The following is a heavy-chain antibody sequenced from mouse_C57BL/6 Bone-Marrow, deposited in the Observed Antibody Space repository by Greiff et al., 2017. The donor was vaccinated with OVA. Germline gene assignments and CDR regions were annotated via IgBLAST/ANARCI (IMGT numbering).Heavy chain of an antibody. CDR2: IYPGSGST. J-gene: IGHJ2*01. Sequence: QVQLQQPGAELVKPGASVKMSCKASGYTFTSYWITWVKQRPGQGLEWIGDIYPGSGSTNYNEKFKSKATLTVDTSPSTAYMQLSSLTSEDSAVYYCAREKGLYGYDGFDYWGQGTTLTVSS. CDR3: AREKGLYGYDGFDY. V-gene: IGHV1-55*01. D-gene: IGHD2-2*01. CDR1: GYTFTSYW.